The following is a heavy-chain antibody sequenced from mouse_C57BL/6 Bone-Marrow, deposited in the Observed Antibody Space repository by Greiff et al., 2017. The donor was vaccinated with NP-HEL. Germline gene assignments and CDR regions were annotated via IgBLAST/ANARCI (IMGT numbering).Heavy chain of an antibody. D-gene: IGHD1-1*01. V-gene: IGHV1-64*01. J-gene: IGHJ4*01. CDR1: GYTFTSYW. CDR2: IHPNSGST. Sequence: VQLHQPGAELVKPGASVKLSCKASGYTFTSYWMHWVKQRPGQGLEWIGMIHPNSGSTNYNEKFKSKATLTVDKSSSTAYMQLSSLTSEDSAVYYCARSTTVVADAMDYWGQGTSVTVSS. CDR3: ARSTTVVADAMDY.